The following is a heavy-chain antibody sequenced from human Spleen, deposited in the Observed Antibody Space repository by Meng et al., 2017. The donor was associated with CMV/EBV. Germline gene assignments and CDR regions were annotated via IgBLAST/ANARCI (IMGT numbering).Heavy chain of an antibody. CDR3: ARDIASTWYGGFDY. V-gene: IGHV3-21*01. CDR2: ISSSSSYI. J-gene: IGHJ4*02. Sequence: GESLKISCVVSGFTFSSYSMNWVRQAPGKGLEWVSSISSSSSYIYYGDSVKGRFTISRDNAENSLYLQMSSLRAEDTAVYYCARDIASTWYGGFDYWGQGTLVTVSS. D-gene: IGHD6-13*01. CDR1: GFTFSSYS.